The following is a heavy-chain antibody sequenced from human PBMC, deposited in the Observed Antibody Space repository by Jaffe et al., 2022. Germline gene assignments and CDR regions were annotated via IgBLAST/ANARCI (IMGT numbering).Heavy chain of an antibody. CDR3: ARVWFGELLVYYYYYYMDV. D-gene: IGHD3-10*01. J-gene: IGHJ6*03. CDR2: IYHSGST. Sequence: QVQLQESGPGLVKPSGTLSLTCAVSGGSISSSNWWSWIRQPPGKGLEWIGEIYHSGSTNYNPSLKSRVTISVDKSKNQFSLKLSSVTAADTAVYYCARVWFGELLVYYYYYYMDVWGKGTTVTVSS. CDR1: GGSISSSNW. V-gene: IGHV4-4*02.